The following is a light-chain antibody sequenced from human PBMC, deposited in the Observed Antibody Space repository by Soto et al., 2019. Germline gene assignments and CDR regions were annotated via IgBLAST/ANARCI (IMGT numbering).Light chain of an antibody. V-gene: IGKV3-20*01. Sequence: DIVLTQSPGTFSLSPGEEATLSCRTSKSISSSYLACYQQKPGQAPGLLIYGASSRATGIPDRFSGSGSGTDFTLTISRLEPEDFAVYYCQQFRTFGPGTKVDIK. CDR1: KSISSSY. CDR3: QQFRT. CDR2: GAS. J-gene: IGKJ3*01.